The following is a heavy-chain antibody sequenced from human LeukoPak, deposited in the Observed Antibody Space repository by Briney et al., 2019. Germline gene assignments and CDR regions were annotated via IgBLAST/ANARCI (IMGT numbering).Heavy chain of an antibody. D-gene: IGHD3-22*01. J-gene: IGHJ5*02. V-gene: IGHV3-23*01. Sequence: GGSLRLSCAASGFTFSSYAMTWVRQAPGKGLEWVSTISGSGGDTYYADSVKGRFTISRDNSKNTLYLQMNSLRAEDTAVYYCARYHYYDSSGYYSNWFDPWGQGTLVTVSS. CDR1: GFTFSSYA. CDR3: ARYHYYDSSGYYSNWFDP. CDR2: ISGSGGDT.